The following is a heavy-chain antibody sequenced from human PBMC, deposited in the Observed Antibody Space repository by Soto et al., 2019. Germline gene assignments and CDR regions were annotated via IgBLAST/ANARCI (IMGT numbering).Heavy chain of an antibody. D-gene: IGHD3-10*01. CDR2: INPSGGST. Sequence: ASVKVSCKASGYTFTSYYMHWVRQAPGQGLEWMGIINPSGGSTSYAQKFQGRVTMTRDTSTGTVYMELSSLRSEDTAVYYCARGGSLWFGELSAYYYGMDVWGQGTTVTVSS. V-gene: IGHV1-46*01. J-gene: IGHJ6*02. CDR1: GYTFTSYY. CDR3: ARGGSLWFGELSAYYYGMDV.